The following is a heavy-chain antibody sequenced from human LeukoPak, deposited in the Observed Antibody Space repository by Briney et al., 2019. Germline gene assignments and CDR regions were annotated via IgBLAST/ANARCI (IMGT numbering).Heavy chain of an antibody. CDR1: GFTVSSNY. CDR3: ARIQGDFWSGYPPRIDY. V-gene: IGHV3-53*01. Sequence: GGSLRLSCAASGFTVSSNYMSWVRQAPGKGLEWVSAISGSGGSTYYADSVKGRLTISRDNAKNSLYLQMNSLRAEDTAVYYCARIQGDFWSGYPPRIDYWGQGTLVTVSS. D-gene: IGHD3-3*01. J-gene: IGHJ4*02. CDR2: ISGSGGST.